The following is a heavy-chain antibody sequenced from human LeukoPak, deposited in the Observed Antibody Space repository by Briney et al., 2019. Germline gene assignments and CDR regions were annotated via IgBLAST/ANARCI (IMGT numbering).Heavy chain of an antibody. J-gene: IGHJ6*03. CDR2: MNPNSGNT. CDR1: GYTFTSYD. V-gene: IGHV1-8*01. D-gene: IGHD3-3*01. Sequence: ASVKVSCKASGYTFTSYDINWVRQATGQGLEWMGWMNPNSGNTGYAQKFQGKVTMTRNTSISTAYMELSSLRSEDTAVYYCARGRKYYDFWSGSYYYYMDVWGKGTTVTVSS. CDR3: ARGRKYYDFWSGSYYYYMDV.